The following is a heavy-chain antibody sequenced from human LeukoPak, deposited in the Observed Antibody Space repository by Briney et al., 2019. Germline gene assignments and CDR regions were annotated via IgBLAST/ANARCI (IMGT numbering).Heavy chain of an antibody. V-gene: IGHV3-9*03. D-gene: IGHD6-13*01. J-gene: IGHJ3*02. CDR3: AKGRGSSWYRYAFDI. CDR2: ISWNSGSI. CDR1: GFTFDDYA. Sequence: GGSLRLSCAASGFTFDDYAMHWVRQAPGKGLEWVSGISWNSGSIGYADSVKGRFTISRDNAKNSLYLRMNSLRAEDMALYYCAKGRGSSWYRYAFDIWGQGTMVTVSS.